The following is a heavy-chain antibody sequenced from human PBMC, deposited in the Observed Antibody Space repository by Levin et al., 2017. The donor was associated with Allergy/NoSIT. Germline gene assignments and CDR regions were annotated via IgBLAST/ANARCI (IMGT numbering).Heavy chain of an antibody. CDR2: IWYDGSNK. V-gene: IGHV3-33*01. CDR1: GFTFSSYG. CDR3: ARAYYYGSGSYYRPTYYFDY. D-gene: IGHD3-10*01. Sequence: PGGSLRLSCAASGFTFSSYGMHWVRQAPGKGLEWVAVIWYDGSNKYYADSVKGRFTISRDNSKNTLYLQMNSLRAEDTAVYYCARAYYYGSGSYYRPTYYFDYWGQGTLVTVSS. J-gene: IGHJ4*02.